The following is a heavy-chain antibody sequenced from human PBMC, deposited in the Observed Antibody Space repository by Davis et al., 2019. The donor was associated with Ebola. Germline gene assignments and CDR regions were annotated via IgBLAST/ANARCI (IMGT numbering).Heavy chain of an antibody. V-gene: IGHV4-39*01. CDR1: CGSIRSSSYW. D-gene: IGHD5-18*01. CDR2: IYYSGST. J-gene: IGHJ6*02. CDR3: ARGRGYNSGPRGYYYGMDV. Sequence: MPSETPSLTPPFSCGSIRSSSYWWGSNRQPPGEGLGGIGNIYYSGSTYYNPSLKSRVTISVDTSKNQFSLKLSSVTAADTAVYYCARGRGYNSGPRGYYYGMDVWGQGTTVTVSS.